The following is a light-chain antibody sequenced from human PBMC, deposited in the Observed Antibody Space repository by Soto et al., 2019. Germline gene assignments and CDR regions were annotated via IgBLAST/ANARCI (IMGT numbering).Light chain of an antibody. CDR2: EVY. CDR3: SSYAGGNNLI. V-gene: IGLV2-8*01. CDR1: SSDIGAYDY. Sequence: QSALAQPPSASGSPGQSVTISCTGTSSDIGAYDYVSWYQQHPDKAPKLIIYEVYKRPSGVPDRFSGSKSGNTASLTVSGLQADDEADFYCSSYAGGNNLIFGEGTKLTVL. J-gene: IGLJ2*01.